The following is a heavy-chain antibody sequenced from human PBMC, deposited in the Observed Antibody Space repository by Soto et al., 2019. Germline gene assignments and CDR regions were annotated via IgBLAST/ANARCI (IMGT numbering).Heavy chain of an antibody. D-gene: IGHD6-6*01. V-gene: IGHV1-8*02. CDR1: GGTFSSYA. J-gene: IGHJ5*02. CDR3: ARCARAARRGDWFDP. CDR2: INPNSGTT. Sequence: ASVKVSCKASGGTFSSYAISWVRQAPGQGLEWMGWINPNSGTTGYAQKFQGRVTMTRNTSISTAYMELSSRRSEDTAVYYCARCARAARRGDWFDPWGQGTLVTVSS.